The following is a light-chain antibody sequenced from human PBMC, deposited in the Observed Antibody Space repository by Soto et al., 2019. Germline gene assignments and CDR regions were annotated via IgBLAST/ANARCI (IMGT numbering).Light chain of an antibody. CDR1: EGIGSN. V-gene: IGKV3-15*01. CDR3: QQYDDWPPWT. Sequence: EIMMTQSPATLSVSPGERVTLSCRASEGIGSNLAWYQQKPGQAPRLLMYGASIRATDIPARFSGSGSGTEFTLTINSLQSEDFAIYYCQQYDDWPPWTFGQGTKVDIK. J-gene: IGKJ1*01. CDR2: GAS.